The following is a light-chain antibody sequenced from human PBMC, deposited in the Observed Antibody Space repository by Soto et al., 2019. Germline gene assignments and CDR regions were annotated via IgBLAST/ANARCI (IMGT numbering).Light chain of an antibody. J-gene: IGLJ1*01. CDR1: SSNIGADYE. CDR3: QSYGSALKGCV. Sequence: QSVLTQPPSVSGAPGQRVTISCSGGSSNIGADYEVHWYQQLPGTAPKLLIYGNTNRPSGVPDRFSGSKSGSSASLAISGLQAENEADYFCQSYGSALKGCVFGPGTKLTVL. V-gene: IGLV1-40*01. CDR2: GNT.